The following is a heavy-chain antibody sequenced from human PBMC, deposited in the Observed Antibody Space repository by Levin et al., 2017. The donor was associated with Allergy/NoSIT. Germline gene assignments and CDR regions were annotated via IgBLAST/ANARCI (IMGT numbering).Heavy chain of an antibody. Sequence: PGGSLRLSCAASGFTFSDYDMSWVRQAPGKGLEWVSTIGGRSGSTYYAESAKGRFTISRDNSKSTVYLQMSGLRVEDTAIYYCAKDTRYHSSGWYADLDSWGQGTLVTVSS. CDR2: IGGRSGST. CDR1: GFTFSDYD. J-gene: IGHJ4*02. V-gene: IGHV3-23*01. D-gene: IGHD6-19*01. CDR3: AKDTRYHSSGWYADLDS.